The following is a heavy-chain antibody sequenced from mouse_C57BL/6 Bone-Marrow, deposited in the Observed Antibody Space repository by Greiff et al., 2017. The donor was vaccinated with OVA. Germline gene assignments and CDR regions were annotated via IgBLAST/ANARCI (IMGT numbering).Heavy chain of an antibody. Sequence: EVQLQQSGPELVKPGASVKISCKASGYTFTDYYMNWVKQSHGKSLEWIGDINPNNGGTSYNQKFKGKATLTVDKSSSTAYMALRSLTSEDSAVYYCASPKFITTVVATRGYYAMDYWGQGTSVTVSS. J-gene: IGHJ4*01. CDR1: GYTFTDYY. V-gene: IGHV1-26*01. D-gene: IGHD1-1*01. CDR2: INPNNGGT. CDR3: ASPKFITTVVATRGYYAMDY.